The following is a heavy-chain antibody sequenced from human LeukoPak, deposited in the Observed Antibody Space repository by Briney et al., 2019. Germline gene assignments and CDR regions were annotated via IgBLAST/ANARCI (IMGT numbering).Heavy chain of an antibody. D-gene: IGHD4-17*01. CDR2: IYTSGST. CDR3: ARALTVTTFYYYYGMDV. V-gene: IGHV4-4*07. CDR1: GGSISSYY. Sequence: ETLSPTCTVSGGSISSYYWSWIRQPAGKGLEWIGRIYTSGSTNYNPSLKSRVTMSVDTSKNQFSLKLSSVTAADTAVYYCARALTVTTFYYYYGMDVWGQGTTVTVSS. J-gene: IGHJ6*02.